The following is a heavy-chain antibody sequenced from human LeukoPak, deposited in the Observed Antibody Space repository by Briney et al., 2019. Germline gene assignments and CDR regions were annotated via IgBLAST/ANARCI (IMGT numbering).Heavy chain of an antibody. J-gene: IGHJ4*02. CDR2: INPSGGIT. D-gene: IGHD3-16*02. Sequence: ASVKVSCKSSGGTFSSYAISWVRRAPGQGLEWMGIINPSGGITSYAQKFQGRVTMTRDTSTSTVYMELSSLRSEDTAVYYCARDLGPVAGLGELSFEPDYWGQGTLVTVSS. CDR3: ARDLGPVAGLGELSFEPDY. CDR1: GGTFSSYA. V-gene: IGHV1-46*01.